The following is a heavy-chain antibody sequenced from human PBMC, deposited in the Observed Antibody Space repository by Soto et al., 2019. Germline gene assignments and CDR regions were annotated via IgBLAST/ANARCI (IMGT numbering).Heavy chain of an antibody. CDR1: GGSISSYY. J-gene: IGHJ4*02. Sequence: SETLSLTCTVSGGSISSYYWSWIRQPPGKGLEWIGYIYYSGSTNYNPSLKSRVTISVDTSKNQFSLRLSSVTAADTAVYYCASLYSYGSPFDYWGQGTLVNVSS. CDR3: ASLYSYGSPFDY. V-gene: IGHV4-59*01. D-gene: IGHD5-18*01. CDR2: IYYSGST.